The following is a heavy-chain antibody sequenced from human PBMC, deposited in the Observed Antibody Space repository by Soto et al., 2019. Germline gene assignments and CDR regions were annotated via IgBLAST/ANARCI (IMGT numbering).Heavy chain of an antibody. J-gene: IGHJ4*02. D-gene: IGHD3-10*01. CDR2: ISAYNGNT. CDR1: GYTVTSYG. V-gene: IGHV1-18*01. CDR3: ARAESQDYYGSGSYPDY. Sequence: QVQLVQSGAEVKKPGASVKVSCKASGYTVTSYGISWVRQAPGQGLEWMGWISAYNGNTNYAQKLQGRVTMTTDTSTNTAYMELRSLRSDDTAVYYCARAESQDYYGSGSYPDYWGQGTLVTVSS.